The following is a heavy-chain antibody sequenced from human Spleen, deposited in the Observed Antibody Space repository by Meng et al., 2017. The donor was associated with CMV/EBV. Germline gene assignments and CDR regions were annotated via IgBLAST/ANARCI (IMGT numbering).Heavy chain of an antibody. Sequence: SVKVSCKASGGTLSSYTFNWVRQAPGQGLEWMGGIIPIFNRPKYAQRFQGRVTITTDESTSTVYMELSSLRSEDTAVYYCAKGIQVWDWFDPWGQGTLVTVSS. CDR3: AKGIQVWDWFDP. J-gene: IGHJ5*02. D-gene: IGHD5-18*01. CDR2: IIPIFNRP. CDR1: GGTLSSYT. V-gene: IGHV1-69*05.